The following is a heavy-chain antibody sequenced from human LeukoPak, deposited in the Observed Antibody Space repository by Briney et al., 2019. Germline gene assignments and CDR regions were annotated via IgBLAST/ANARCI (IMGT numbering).Heavy chain of an antibody. CDR2: IYYSGIT. CDR1: GGSISSYY. D-gene: IGHD6-6*01. Sequence: SETLSLTCTVPGGSISSYYWSWIRQPPGKGLEWIGYIYYSGITNYNPSLKSRVAISVDTSKNQFSLKLSSVAAADTAVYYCVRGGIPVRLLNWFDPWGQGILVTVSS. CDR3: VRGGIPVRLLNWFDP. V-gene: IGHV4-59*01. J-gene: IGHJ5*02.